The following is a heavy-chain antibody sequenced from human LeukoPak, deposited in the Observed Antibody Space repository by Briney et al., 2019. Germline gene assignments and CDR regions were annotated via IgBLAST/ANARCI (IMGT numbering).Heavy chain of an antibody. D-gene: IGHD3/OR15-3a*01. J-gene: IGHJ4*02. Sequence: GGSLRLSCAASGFTLSNYYMSWIRQAPGKGLEWVSYSSSSGSTIYYADSVKGRFAISRDNAKNSLYLQMNSLRAEDTAVYYCARRRDFIDYWGQGTLVTVSS. CDR2: SSSSGSTI. CDR3: ARRRDFIDY. CDR1: GFTLSNYY. V-gene: IGHV3-11*01.